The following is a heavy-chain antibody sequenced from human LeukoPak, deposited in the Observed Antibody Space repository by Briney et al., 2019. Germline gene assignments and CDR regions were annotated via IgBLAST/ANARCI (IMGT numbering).Heavy chain of an antibody. CDR1: GGSFSGYY. J-gene: IGHJ3*02. Sequence: SETLSLTCAVYGGSFSGYYWSWIRQPPGKGLEWIGRIYTSGTTHYNPSLKSRVTISVDTSKNQFSLKLSSVTAADTAVYYCARLSAYYDSSGPDAFDIWGQGTMVTVSS. CDR3: ARLSAYYDSSGPDAFDI. D-gene: IGHD3-22*01. V-gene: IGHV4-4*08. CDR2: IYTSGTT.